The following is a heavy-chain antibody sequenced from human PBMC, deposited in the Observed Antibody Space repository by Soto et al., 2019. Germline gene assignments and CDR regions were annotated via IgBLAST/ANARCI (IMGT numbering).Heavy chain of an antibody. V-gene: IGHV3-30-3*01. CDR3: ARDWAHIVVVTALDY. Sequence: PGGSLRLSCAASGFTFSSHAMHWVRQAPGKGLEWVAVISYDGSNKYYADSVKGRFTISRDNSKNTLYLQINSLRAEDTAVYYCARDWAHIVVVTALDYWGQGTLVTVSS. J-gene: IGHJ4*02. CDR1: GFTFSSHA. CDR2: ISYDGSNK. D-gene: IGHD2-21*02.